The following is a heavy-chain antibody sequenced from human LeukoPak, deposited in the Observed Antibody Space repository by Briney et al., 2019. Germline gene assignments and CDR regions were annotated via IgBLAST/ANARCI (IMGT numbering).Heavy chain of an antibody. V-gene: IGHV4-34*01. D-gene: IGHD1-14*01. Sequence: PSETLSLTCAVYGGSFSGYYWSWIRQPPGKGLEWIGEINHSGSTNYNPSLKSRVTISVDRSKNQFSLKLSSVTAADTAVYYCARDRGGTGNFDYWGQGTLVTVSS. J-gene: IGHJ4*02. CDR3: ARDRGGTGNFDY. CDR2: INHSGST. CDR1: GGSFSGYY.